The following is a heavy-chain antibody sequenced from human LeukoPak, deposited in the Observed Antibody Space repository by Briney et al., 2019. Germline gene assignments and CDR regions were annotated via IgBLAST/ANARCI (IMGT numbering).Heavy chain of an antibody. V-gene: IGHV3-21*01. D-gene: IGHD2-2*01. CDR1: GFTFSSYS. J-gene: IGHJ4*02. Sequence: GGSLRLSCAASGFTFSSYSMNWVRQAPGKGLEWVSSISSSSSYIYYADSVKGRFTISRDNSKNTLYLQMNSLRAEDTAVYYCEGYCSSTSCSQIDYWGQGTLVTVSS. CDR2: ISSSSSYI. CDR3: EGYCSSTSCSQIDY.